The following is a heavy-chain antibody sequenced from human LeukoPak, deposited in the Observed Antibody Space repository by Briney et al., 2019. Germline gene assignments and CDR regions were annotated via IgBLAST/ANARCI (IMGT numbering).Heavy chain of an antibody. CDR3: ARGGSGSYYTLFDY. D-gene: IGHD3-10*01. V-gene: IGHV3-21*01. CDR2: ITSSSTYI. CDR1: GFTFSTYT. J-gene: IGHJ4*02. Sequence: GGSLRLSCAASGFTFSTYTMNWVRQAPGKGLEWVSSITSSSTYIYYADSVKGRFTISRDNAKNSLYLQMNSLRAEDTAVYYCARGGSGSYYTLFDYWGQGTLVTVSS.